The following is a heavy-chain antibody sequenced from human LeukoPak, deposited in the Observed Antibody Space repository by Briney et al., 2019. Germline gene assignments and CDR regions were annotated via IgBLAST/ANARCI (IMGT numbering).Heavy chain of an antibody. Sequence: ASVTVSCKTSGYTFTAYYMHWVRQAPGQGLEWMGWINPNSGGSNYAQKFQGRVTMTSDTSISTAYMELSRLISDDTAVYYCAGDGYNSRRFFDYWGQGTLVTVSS. D-gene: IGHD5-24*01. CDR3: AGDGYNSRRFFDY. V-gene: IGHV1-2*02. CDR2: INPNSGGS. CDR1: GYTFTAYY. J-gene: IGHJ4*02.